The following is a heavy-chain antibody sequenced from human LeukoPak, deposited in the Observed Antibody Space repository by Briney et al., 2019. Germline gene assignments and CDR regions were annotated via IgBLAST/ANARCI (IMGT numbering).Heavy chain of an antibody. CDR1: GFTFTTYS. CDR2: INSGGTAI. Sequence: GGSLRLSCATSGFTFTTYSMNWFRQAPGKGLEWVSYINSGGTAIHYGDSVKGRFTISRDNAKNSLYLQMNSLRAEDTAVYYCAREGNWNYNWFDPWGQGTLVTVSS. V-gene: IGHV3-48*04. D-gene: IGHD1-7*01. J-gene: IGHJ5*02. CDR3: AREGNWNYNWFDP.